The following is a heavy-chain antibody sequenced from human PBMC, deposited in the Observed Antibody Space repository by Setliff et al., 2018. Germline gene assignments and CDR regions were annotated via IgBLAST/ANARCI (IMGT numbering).Heavy chain of an antibody. V-gene: IGHV4-34*01. D-gene: IGHD3-16*01. CDR2: LSFAGDA. CDR3: ARDPGFRSGTWALDN. Sequence: PSETLSLTCAVYGGSFTTYFWSWIRQTPGKGLEWVGSLSFAGDAYYNPSLKSRVTMSLDTSKNQFSLRVKSVTAADTALYSCARDPGFRSGTWALDNWGQGTLVTVSS. J-gene: IGHJ4*02. CDR1: GGSFTTYF.